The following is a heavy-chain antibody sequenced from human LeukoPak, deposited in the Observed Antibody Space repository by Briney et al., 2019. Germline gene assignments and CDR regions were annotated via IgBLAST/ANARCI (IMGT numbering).Heavy chain of an antibody. J-gene: IGHJ6*03. CDR1: GGSISSYY. CDR3: AREGRSGYPPYYYYYYMDV. CDR2: IYTSGST. D-gene: IGHD3-22*01. Sequence: SETLSLTCTVSGGSISSYYWSWIRQPAGKVLEWIGRIYTSGSTNYNPSLKSRVTMSVDTSKNQFSLKLSSVTAADTAVYYCAREGRSGYPPYYYYYYMDVWGKGTTVTISS. V-gene: IGHV4-4*07.